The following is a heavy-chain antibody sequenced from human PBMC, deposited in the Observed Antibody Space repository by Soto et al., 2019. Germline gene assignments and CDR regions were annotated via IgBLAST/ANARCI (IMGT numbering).Heavy chain of an antibody. CDR3: ARVISYGDPDYFDY. CDR2: LSGSGVTT. Sequence: PGGSLRLSCAASGFTFSSYAMSWVRQAPGKGLEWVSALSGSGVTTYYADSVRGRFTISRDNSRNTLYLQMNSLRAEDTAVYYCARVISYGDPDYFDYWGRGTLVTVSS. V-gene: IGHV3-23*01. CDR1: GFTFSSYA. D-gene: IGHD4-17*01. J-gene: IGHJ4*02.